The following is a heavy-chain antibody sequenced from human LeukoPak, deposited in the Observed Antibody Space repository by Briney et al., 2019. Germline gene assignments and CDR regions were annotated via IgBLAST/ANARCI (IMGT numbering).Heavy chain of an antibody. CDR3: ARGAGWLIDY. Sequence: SETLSLTCTVYGGSISDYYRGWIRQPPGKGLEWIGYFYNSGSSTDNPSLKSRVTISVDTSKEQFSLKVNSVTAADTAVYYCARGAGWLIDYWGQGILVTVSS. CDR1: GGSISDYY. CDR2: FYNSGSS. J-gene: IGHJ4*02. D-gene: IGHD3-16*01. V-gene: IGHV4-59*01.